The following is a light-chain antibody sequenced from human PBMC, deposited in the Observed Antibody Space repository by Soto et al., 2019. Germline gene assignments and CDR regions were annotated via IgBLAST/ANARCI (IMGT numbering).Light chain of an antibody. J-gene: IGKJ1*01. Sequence: EIVMKQSPGTLSVSTEEGATLSCRASQSVSSTYLAWYQQKPGQAPRLLIYGASSRATGIPDRFSGGGSGTDFTLTISRLEPEDFAVYYCQQYGRSPWTSGQGTKVDI. CDR3: QQYGRSPWT. V-gene: IGKV3-20*01. CDR1: QSVSSTY. CDR2: GAS.